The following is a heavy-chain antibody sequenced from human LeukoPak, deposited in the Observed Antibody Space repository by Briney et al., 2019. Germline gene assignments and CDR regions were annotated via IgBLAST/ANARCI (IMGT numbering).Heavy chain of an antibody. CDR3: ARVGVGYDSSGYYYY. D-gene: IGHD3-22*01. J-gene: IGHJ4*02. CDR1: GGSFSGYY. Sequence: SETLSLTCAVYGGSFSGYYWSWIRQPPGKGLEWIGEINHSGSTNYNPSLKSRVTILVDTSKNHFSLKLGSVTAADTAVYYCARVGVGYDSSGYYYYWGQGTLVTVSS. V-gene: IGHV4-34*01. CDR2: INHSGST.